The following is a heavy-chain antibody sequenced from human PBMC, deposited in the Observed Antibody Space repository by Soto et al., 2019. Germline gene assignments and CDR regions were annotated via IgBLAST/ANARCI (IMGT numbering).Heavy chain of an antibody. V-gene: IGHV4-39*01. Sequence: SETLSLTCTVSGGSISSSSYYWGWIRQPPGKGLEWIGSIYYSGSTYYNPSLKSRVTISVDTSKNQFSLKLSSVTAADTAVYYCARPRPPTTVTTNYYYYYMDVWGKGTTVTVSS. CDR2: IYYSGST. CDR3: ARPRPPTTVTTNYYYYYMDV. CDR1: GGSISSSSYY. D-gene: IGHD4-17*01. J-gene: IGHJ6*03.